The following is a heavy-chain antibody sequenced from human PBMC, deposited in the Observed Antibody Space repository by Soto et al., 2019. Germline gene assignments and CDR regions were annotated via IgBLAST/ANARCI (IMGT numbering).Heavy chain of an antibody. CDR2: IIPLFGTT. V-gene: IGHV1-69*06. Sequence: QVQVVQSGAEVKRPGSSVNVSCKASGGYFNNRQTLNSYPISWVRHAPGQGLEWMVGIIPLFGTTNYAQRCQSRVTITAEKSTSTTHLELMNVTSDETAVYYCVRSWGGESYYYYYAMDVGGQGTTVTVSS. CDR1: GGYFNNRQTLNSYP. D-gene: IGHD3-16*01. CDR3: VRSWGGESYYYYYAMDV. J-gene: IGHJ6*02.